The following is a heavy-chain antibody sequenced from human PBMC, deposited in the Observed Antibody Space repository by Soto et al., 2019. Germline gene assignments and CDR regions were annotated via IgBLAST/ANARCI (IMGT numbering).Heavy chain of an antibody. Sequence: PSETLSLTCTVSGGSISSGGYYWSWIRQHPGKGLEWIGYIYYSGSTYYNPSLKSRVTISVDTSKNQFSLKLSSVTAADTAVYYCASSYTITRVTDYSGQGTLVTVSS. J-gene: IGHJ4*02. D-gene: IGHD4-4*01. CDR1: GGSISSGGYY. V-gene: IGHV4-31*03. CDR2: IYYSGST. CDR3: ASSYTITRVTDY.